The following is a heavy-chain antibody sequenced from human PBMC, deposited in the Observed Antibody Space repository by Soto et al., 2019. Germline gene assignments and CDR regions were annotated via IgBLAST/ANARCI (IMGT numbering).Heavy chain of an antibody. D-gene: IGHD6-19*01. Sequence: QVQLVQSGAEVKKPGASVKVSCKASGYAFTSYGISWVRQAPGQGLEWMGWISAYNGNTKYAQKLQGRVTMTTDTSTSRAYMEARSLRSDDTAVYYCARDLAVGLVDYWGQGTLVTVSS. CDR2: ISAYNGNT. CDR3: ARDLAVGLVDY. CDR1: GYAFTSYG. J-gene: IGHJ4*02. V-gene: IGHV1-18*01.